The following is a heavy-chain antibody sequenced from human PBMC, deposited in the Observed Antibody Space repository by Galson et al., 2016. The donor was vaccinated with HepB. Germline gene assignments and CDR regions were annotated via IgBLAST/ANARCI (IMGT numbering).Heavy chain of an antibody. CDR3: AKPLSQMWLGFDS. CDR1: GFTFDSHG. D-gene: IGHD5-18*01. CDR2: VSITGQTT. J-gene: IGHJ4*02. Sequence: SLRLSCAASGFTFDSHGLSWVRQAPGKGLQWVATVSITGQTTYYADSVKGRFTITRDTSKNAVYLQMHRLTAEDTAIYYCAKPLSQMWLGFDSWGQGALVTVSS. V-gene: IGHV3-23*01.